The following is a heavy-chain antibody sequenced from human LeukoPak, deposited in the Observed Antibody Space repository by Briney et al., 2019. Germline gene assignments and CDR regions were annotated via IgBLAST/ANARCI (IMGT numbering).Heavy chain of an antibody. CDR1: GFTFSSYG. Sequence: GRSLRLSCAASGFTFSSYGMHWVRQAPGKGLEWAAVISYDGSNKYYADSVKGRFTISRDNSKNTLYLQMNSLRAEDTAVYYCAKDRLGGELYYWGQGTLVTVSS. D-gene: IGHD3-16*01. CDR3: AKDRLGGELYY. CDR2: ISYDGSNK. J-gene: IGHJ4*02. V-gene: IGHV3-30*18.